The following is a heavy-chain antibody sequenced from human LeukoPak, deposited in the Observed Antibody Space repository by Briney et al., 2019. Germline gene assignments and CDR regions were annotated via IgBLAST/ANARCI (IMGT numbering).Heavy chain of an antibody. CDR1: GFTFSDYV. J-gene: IGHJ6*03. D-gene: IGHD3-22*01. CDR2: ISGSGYNT. Sequence: GGSLRLSCAASGFTFSDYVMIWVRQTPGKGLEWVSTISGSGYNTYYADSVKGRFTISRDSSKNTLFLQMNGLRPEDTAVYYCAKGAEEGVVITAVYYYYMDVWGKGTTVTISS. CDR3: AKGAEEGVVITAVYYYYMDV. V-gene: IGHV3-23*01.